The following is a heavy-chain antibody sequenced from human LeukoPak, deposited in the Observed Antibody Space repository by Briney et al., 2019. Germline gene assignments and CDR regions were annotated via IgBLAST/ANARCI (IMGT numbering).Heavy chain of an antibody. V-gene: IGHV4-34*01. Sequence: SETLSLTCAVYGGSFSGYYWSWIRQPPGKGLEWIGEINHSGSTNYNPSLKSRVTISVDTSKNQLSLKLSSVTAADTAVYYCARVGRRSSSSLDAFDIWGQGTMVTVSS. D-gene: IGHD6-6*01. CDR3: ARVGRRSSSSLDAFDI. CDR1: GGSFSGYY. J-gene: IGHJ3*02. CDR2: INHSGST.